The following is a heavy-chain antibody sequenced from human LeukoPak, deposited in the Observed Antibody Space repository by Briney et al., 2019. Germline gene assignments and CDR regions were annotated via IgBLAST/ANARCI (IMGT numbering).Heavy chain of an antibody. J-gene: IGHJ6*02. V-gene: IGHV4-59*08. CDR3: AREEVDSNSYYYGMDG. D-gene: IGHD4-11*01. Sequence: SETLSLTCTVSGGSINNYYWSWIRQPPGKGLEWIGYTFYSGSTNYNPSLKSRVTISVDTSKHQFSLKLTSVTAADTAVYYCAREEVDSNSYYYGMDGWGQGTTVTVSS. CDR2: TFYSGST. CDR1: GGSINNYY.